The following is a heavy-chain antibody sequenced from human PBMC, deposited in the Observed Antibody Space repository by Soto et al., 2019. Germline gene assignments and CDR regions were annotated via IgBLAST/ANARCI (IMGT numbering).Heavy chain of an antibody. D-gene: IGHD6-25*01. V-gene: IGHV4-30-4*01. J-gene: IGHJ3*02. CDR2: IFYTGSP. CDR3: AGEPKGGPAAGAIEI. CDR1: GGSISSGAYY. Sequence: QVQLQESGPGLVKPSQTLSLTCTVSGGSISSGAYYWTLIRQPPGKGLEWIGFIFYTGSPYYNPSLKSRVAISVDTSKNQFSLNLTSVTAADTAVYFCAGEPKGGPAAGAIEIWGQGTMVTVSS.